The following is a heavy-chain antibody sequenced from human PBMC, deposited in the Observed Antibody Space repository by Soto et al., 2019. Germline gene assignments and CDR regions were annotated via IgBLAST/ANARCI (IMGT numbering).Heavy chain of an antibody. D-gene: IGHD4-17*01. CDR2: IYYGGST. J-gene: IGHJ4*02. Sequence: SETLSLTCTVSGGSITSGDYYWSWIRQPPGKGLEWVGYIYYGGSTYYNTSLKSRITISLDTPKNQFSLDLTSVTSSDTAVYYCASGSTVINTLDFWGQGTLVTVSS. V-gene: IGHV4-30-4*01. CDR1: GGSITSGDYY. CDR3: ASGSTVINTLDF.